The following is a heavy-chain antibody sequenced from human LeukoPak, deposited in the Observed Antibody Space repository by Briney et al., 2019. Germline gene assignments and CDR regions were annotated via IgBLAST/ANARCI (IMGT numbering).Heavy chain of an antibody. CDR3: ATEDGSGSYYRAHAFDI. CDR2: INHSGST. Sequence: PSETLSLTCAVYGGSFSGYYWSWIRQPPGKGLEWIGEINHSGSTNYNPSLKSRVTISVHTSKNQFSLKLSSVTAADTAVYYCATEDGSGSYYRAHAFDIWGQGTMVTVSS. J-gene: IGHJ3*02. V-gene: IGHV4-34*01. D-gene: IGHD3-10*01. CDR1: GGSFSGYY.